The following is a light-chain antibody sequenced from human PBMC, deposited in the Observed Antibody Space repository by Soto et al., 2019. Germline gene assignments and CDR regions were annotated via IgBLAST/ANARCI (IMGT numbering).Light chain of an antibody. CDR3: TSYSTSSPVV. Sequence: QSALTQPASVSGSPGQSITISCTGTSSDVGGYNYVSWYQQHPGKAPKLMICDVNNRPSGVSNRFSGSKSGNTASLTISGLQAEDEADYYCTSYSTSSPVVFGGGTKVTVL. V-gene: IGLV2-14*01. CDR1: SSDVGGYNY. J-gene: IGLJ2*01. CDR2: DVN.